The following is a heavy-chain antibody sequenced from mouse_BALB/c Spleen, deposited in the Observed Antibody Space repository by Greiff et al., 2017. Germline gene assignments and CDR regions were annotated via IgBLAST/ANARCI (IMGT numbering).Heavy chain of an antibody. CDR2: IYPGDGDT. J-gene: IGHJ4*01. CDR1: GYAFSSSW. D-gene: IGHD1-1*01. CDR3: AREGDGLLRNYAMDY. V-gene: IGHV1-82*01. Sequence: QVQLQQSGPELVKPGASVKISCKASGYAFSSSWMNWVKQRPGQGLEWIGRIYPGDGDTNYNGKFKGKATLTADKSSSTAYMQLSSLTSVDSAVYFCAREGDGLLRNYAMDYWGQGTSVTVSS.